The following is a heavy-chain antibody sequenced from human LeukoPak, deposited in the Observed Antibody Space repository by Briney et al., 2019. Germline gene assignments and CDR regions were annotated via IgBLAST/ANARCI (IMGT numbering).Heavy chain of an antibody. V-gene: IGHV3-21*05. CDR2: ISSSSSYT. CDR1: GFTFSSYW. Sequence: GGSLRLSCAASGFTFSSYWMSWVRQAPGKGLEWVSYISSSSSYTNYADSVKGRFTISRDNAKNSLYLQMNSLRAEDTAVYYCARDAWGSYRYPPYYWGQGTLVTVSS. J-gene: IGHJ4*02. CDR3: ARDAWGSYRYPPYY. D-gene: IGHD3-16*02.